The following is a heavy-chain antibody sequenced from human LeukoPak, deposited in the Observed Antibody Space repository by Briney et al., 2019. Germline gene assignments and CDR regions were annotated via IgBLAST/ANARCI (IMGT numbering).Heavy chain of an antibody. CDR2: IYYSGST. V-gene: IGHV4-39*01. CDR1: GGXISRSGYY. D-gene: IGHD1-26*01. CDR3: ARHDVPGSTSLTTSQY. J-gene: IGHJ1*01. Sequence: SETLSLTCTVSGGXISRSGYYWGWIRQPPGKRLEWIGSIYYSGSTYYNPSLKSRVTISVDTSKNQFSLKLSSVTAADSAVYYCARHDVPGSTSLTTSQYWGQGALVTVSS.